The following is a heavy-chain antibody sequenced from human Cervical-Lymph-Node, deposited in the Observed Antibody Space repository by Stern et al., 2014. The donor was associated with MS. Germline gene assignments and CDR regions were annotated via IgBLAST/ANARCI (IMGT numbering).Heavy chain of an antibody. CDR3: ARLDSSAHSMAFDI. D-gene: IGHD3-22*01. V-gene: IGHV4-31*01. Sequence: QVQLQESGPGLVKPSQTLSLTCTVSGGSISSGGYYWSWIRQHPGKGLEWIGYIYYSGSTYYNPSLKSLVTISVDTSKNQFSLKLSSVTAADTAVYYCARLDSSAHSMAFDIWGQGTMVTVSS. CDR2: IYYSGST. J-gene: IGHJ3*02. CDR1: GGSISSGGYY.